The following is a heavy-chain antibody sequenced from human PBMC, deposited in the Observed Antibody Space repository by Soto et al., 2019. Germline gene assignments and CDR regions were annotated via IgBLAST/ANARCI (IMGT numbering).Heavy chain of an antibody. CDR3: AKDVGSIVVAVAGRLLDY. Sequence: GGSLSLSCAASGFTFSSYSMNWVRQAPGKGLEWVSFISSSCSYIYYADSVKGRFTISRDNAKNSLYLQMNSLRAEDTAFFYCAKDVGSIVVAVAGRLLDYWGQGTLVTVSS. D-gene: IGHD2-15*01. CDR2: ISSSCSYI. J-gene: IGHJ4*02. V-gene: IGHV3-21*04. CDR1: GFTFSSYS.